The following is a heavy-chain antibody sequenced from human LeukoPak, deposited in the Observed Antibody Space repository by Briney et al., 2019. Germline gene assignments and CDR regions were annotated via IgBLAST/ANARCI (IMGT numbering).Heavy chain of an antibody. Sequence: PGGSLRLSCAASGFTVSSNYTSLVRQAPGKGLEWVSVIYSGGSTYYADSVKGRFTISRDKSKNTLYLQMNSLRAEDTAVYYCARDGNRDGFNLSDYWGQGTLVTVSS. CDR1: GFTVSSNY. CDR2: IYSGGST. J-gene: IGHJ4*01. V-gene: IGHV3-53*01. CDR3: ARDGNRDGFNLSDY. D-gene: IGHD5-24*01.